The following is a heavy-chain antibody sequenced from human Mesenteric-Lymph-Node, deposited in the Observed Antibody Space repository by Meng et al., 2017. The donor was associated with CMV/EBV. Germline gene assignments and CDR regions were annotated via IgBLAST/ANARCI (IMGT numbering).Heavy chain of an antibody. CDR3: ARDPGTKYYDFWSGRHYYYGMDV. D-gene: IGHD3-3*01. CDR1: GGSISSYY. CDR2: IHYSGST. Sequence: GSLRLSCTVSGGSISSYYWSWIRQPPGKGLEWIGYIHYSGSTNYNPSLKSRVTISVDTSKNQFSLKLSSVTAADTAVYYCARDPGTKYYDFWSGRHYYYGMDVWGQGTTVTVSS. J-gene: IGHJ6*02. V-gene: IGHV4-59*01.